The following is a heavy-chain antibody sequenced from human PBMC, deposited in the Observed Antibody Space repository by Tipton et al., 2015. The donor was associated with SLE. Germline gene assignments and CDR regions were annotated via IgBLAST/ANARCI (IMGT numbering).Heavy chain of an antibody. V-gene: IGHV4-4*07. Sequence: TLSLTCTVSGDSFSSYYYNWIRQPAGKGLAWIGRIYSSGSTNYNPSLQSRVTMSVETSKNHFSLKLSSVTAADTAVYYCARHDTNYGRNWFDPWGQGTLVTVSS. CDR1: GDSFSSYY. D-gene: IGHD2-8*01. CDR2: IYSSGST. CDR3: ARHDTNYGRNWFDP. J-gene: IGHJ5*02.